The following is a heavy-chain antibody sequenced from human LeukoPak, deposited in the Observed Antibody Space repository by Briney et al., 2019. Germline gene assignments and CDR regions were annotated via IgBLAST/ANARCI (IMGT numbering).Heavy chain of an antibody. J-gene: IGHJ4*02. V-gene: IGHV3-23*01. CDR1: GFTFSSYA. CDR2: ISGSGGST. D-gene: IGHD3-10*01. CDR3: AKGGFRAIIRYYFDY. Sequence: SGGSLRLSCAASGFTFSSYAMSWVRQAPGKGLEWVSXISGSGGSTYYADSVKGRFTIPRDNSKNTLYLQMNSLRAEDTAVYYCAKGGFRAIIRYYFDYWGQGTLVTVSS.